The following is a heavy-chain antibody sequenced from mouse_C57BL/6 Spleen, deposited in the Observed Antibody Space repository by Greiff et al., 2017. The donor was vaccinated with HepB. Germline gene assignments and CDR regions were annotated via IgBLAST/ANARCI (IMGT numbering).Heavy chain of an antibody. J-gene: IGHJ3*01. Sequence: QVQLKQPGAELVKPGASVKVSCKASGYTFTSYWMHWVKQRPGQGLEWIGRIHPSDSDTNYNQKFKGKATLTVDKSSSTAYMQLSSLTSEDSAVYYCAIRTGTGLFFAYWGQGTLVTVSA. V-gene: IGHV1-74*01. D-gene: IGHD4-1*01. CDR2: IHPSDSDT. CDR3: AIRTGTGLFFAY. CDR1: GYTFTSYW.